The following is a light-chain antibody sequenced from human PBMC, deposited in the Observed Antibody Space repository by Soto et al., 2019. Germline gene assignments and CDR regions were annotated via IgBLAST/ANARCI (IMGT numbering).Light chain of an antibody. CDR1: QSVSSN. CDR3: QQYNNWPPWT. V-gene: IGKV3-15*01. CDR2: GAS. J-gene: IGKJ1*01. Sequence: EIVLTHSTSTLSLSPGERATLSCRPSQSVSSNLAWYQQKPGQAPRLLIYGASTRATGIPARFSGTGSGTEFTLTISSLQSEDFAVYYCQQYNNWPPWTFGQGTKVDIK.